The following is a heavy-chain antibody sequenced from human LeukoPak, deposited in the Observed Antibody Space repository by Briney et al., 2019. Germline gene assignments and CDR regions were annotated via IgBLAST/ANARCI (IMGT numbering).Heavy chain of an antibody. D-gene: IGHD6-19*01. J-gene: IGHJ4*02. Sequence: GESLRLSCAASGFTFSNYWMSWVRQAPGKGLEWVANIKQGGSEKYYEDSVKGRFTISRDNAKNSLYLQMNSLRAEDTAVYYCARLSTAVAAGDYWGQGTLVTVSS. CDR1: GFTFSNYW. CDR3: ARLSTAVAAGDY. CDR2: IKQGGSEK. V-gene: IGHV3-7*01.